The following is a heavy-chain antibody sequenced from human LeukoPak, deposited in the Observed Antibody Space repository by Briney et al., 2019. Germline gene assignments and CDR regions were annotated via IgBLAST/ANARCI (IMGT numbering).Heavy chain of an antibody. V-gene: IGHV3-23*01. Sequence: GGSLRLSCLTSGFTLSTNAMSWVRQAPGKGLEWISGISGGGGSTYYADSVKGRFTISRDNAKNSLYLQMNSLRAEDTAVYYCASDGYYDSSGYYYAGAFDIWGQGTMVTVSS. J-gene: IGHJ3*02. CDR2: ISGGGGST. CDR3: ASDGYYDSSGYYYAGAFDI. CDR1: GFTLSTNA. D-gene: IGHD3-22*01.